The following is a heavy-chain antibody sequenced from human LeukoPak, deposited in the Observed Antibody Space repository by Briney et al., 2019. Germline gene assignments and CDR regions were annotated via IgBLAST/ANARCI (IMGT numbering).Heavy chain of an antibody. CDR3: AKIAAAGTYYYYMDV. CDR2: ISGSGGST. Sequence: GGSLRLSCAASGFTFSSYGMSWVRQAPGKGLEWVSAISGSGGSTYYADSVKGRFTISRDNSKNTLYLQMNSLRAEDTAVYYCAKIAAAGTYYYYMDVWGKGTTVTISS. D-gene: IGHD6-13*01. J-gene: IGHJ6*03. CDR1: GFTFSSYG. V-gene: IGHV3-23*01.